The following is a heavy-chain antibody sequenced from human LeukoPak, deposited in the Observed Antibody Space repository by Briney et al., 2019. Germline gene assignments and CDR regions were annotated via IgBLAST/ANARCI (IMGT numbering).Heavy chain of an antibody. V-gene: IGHV4-34*01. CDR3: ARSYSSGPHYFDY. CDR2: INHSGST. D-gene: IGHD6-19*01. CDR1: GGSFSGYY. J-gene: IGHJ4*02. Sequence: SETLSLTCAVYGGSFSGYYWSWFRQPPGKGLEWIGEINHSGSTNSNPSLKRRVTISVDTSKNQFSLKLSSVTAADTAVYYCARSYSSGPHYFDYWGQGTLVTVSS.